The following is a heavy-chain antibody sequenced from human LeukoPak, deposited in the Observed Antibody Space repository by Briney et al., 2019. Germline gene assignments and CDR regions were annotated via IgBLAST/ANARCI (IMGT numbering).Heavy chain of an antibody. CDR1: GYTFTSHD. CDR2: MHPKSGTT. V-gene: IGHV1-8*01. J-gene: IGHJ4*02. Sequence: WASVKVSCKASGYTFTSHDINWVRQATGQGLEWMEKMHPKSGTTDYAQKFQGRVTMTRDTSISTAYMELSSLRSEDTAVYYCARADFSSGWYEAHWGQGTLVTVSS. CDR3: ARADFSSGWYEAH. D-gene: IGHD6-19*01.